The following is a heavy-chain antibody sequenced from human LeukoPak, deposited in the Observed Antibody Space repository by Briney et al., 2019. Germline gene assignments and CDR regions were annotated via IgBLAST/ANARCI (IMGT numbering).Heavy chain of an antibody. V-gene: IGHV3-30*02. CDR1: GIIFSNYD. CDR3: AKSTISSMSP. J-gene: IGHJ5*02. Sequence: GGSLRLSCAASGIIFSNYDMHWVRQAPGKGLEWVAFIWSDGSNRYYADSVKGRFTISRDNSKNTLYLQMNSLRAEDTAVYYCAKSTISSMSPWGQGTLVTVSS. CDR2: IWSDGSNR. D-gene: IGHD6-13*01.